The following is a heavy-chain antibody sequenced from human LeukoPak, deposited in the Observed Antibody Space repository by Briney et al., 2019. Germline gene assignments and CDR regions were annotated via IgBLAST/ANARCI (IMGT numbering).Heavy chain of an antibody. D-gene: IGHD5/OR15-5a*01. Sequence: GTLSLTCGVSGGSISTTNWWTWVRQPPGEGLEWVANIKEDGSEKNYVDSVKGRFTISRANAKSSLYLQMSSLRAEDTAVYYCVTGYTVHAWGQGTLVTVSS. J-gene: IGHJ5*02. CDR2: IKEDGSEK. CDR1: GGSISTTNW. CDR3: VTGYTVHA. V-gene: IGHV3-7*03.